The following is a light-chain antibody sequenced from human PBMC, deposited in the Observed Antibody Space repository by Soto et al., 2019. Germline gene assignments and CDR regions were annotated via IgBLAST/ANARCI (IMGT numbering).Light chain of an antibody. J-gene: IGKJ3*01. CDR3: QQRSNWPLT. V-gene: IGKV3-11*01. CDR2: DAS. Sequence: EIVLTQSPATLSLSPGERATLSCRASQSVSSYLAWYQQKPGQAPRLLIYDASNRATGIPARFSGSGSGTDFTLTISSLEPEDFAVYYCQQRSNWPLTFGPGTKAEIK. CDR1: QSVSSY.